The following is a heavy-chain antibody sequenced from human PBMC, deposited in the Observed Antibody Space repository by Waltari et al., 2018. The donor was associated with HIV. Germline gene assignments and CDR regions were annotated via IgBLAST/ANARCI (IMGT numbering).Heavy chain of an antibody. D-gene: IGHD3-22*01. CDR1: GFTVSSNY. CDR3: AKDRRQGYYHDRSGERPFDY. V-gene: IGHV3-66*01. CDR2: IYSGGST. Sequence: GLVQPGGSLRLSCAASGFTVSSNYMSWVRQAPGKGLEWVSVIYSGGSTYYADSVKGRFTISRDNSKNTLYLQMNSLRGEDTAVYYCAKDRRQGYYHDRSGERPFDYWGQGTLVTVSS. J-gene: IGHJ4*02.